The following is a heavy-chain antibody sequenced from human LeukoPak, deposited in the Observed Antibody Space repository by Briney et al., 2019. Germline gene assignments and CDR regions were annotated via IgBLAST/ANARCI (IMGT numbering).Heavy chain of an antibody. CDR1: GYTFTSYG. V-gene: IGHV1-18*01. CDR3: ARDLSGYDLDAFDI. D-gene: IGHD5-12*01. J-gene: IGHJ3*02. CDR2: ISAYNGNT. Sequence: ASVKVSCKASGYTFTSYGISCVRQAPGQGLEWMGWISAYNGNTNYAQKLQGRVTMTTDTSTSTAYMELRSLRSDDTAVYYCARDLSGYDLDAFDIWGQGTMVTVSS.